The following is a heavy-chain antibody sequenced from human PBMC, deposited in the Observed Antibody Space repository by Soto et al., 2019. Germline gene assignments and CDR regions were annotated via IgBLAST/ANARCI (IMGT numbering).Heavy chain of an antibody. J-gene: IGHJ3*02. D-gene: IGHD2-15*01. CDR2: ISGDGSST. CDR3: AREFCSGGVCSRAFDI. CDR1: GFTFSTSW. V-gene: IGHV3-74*01. Sequence: EVQLVESGGGLVQPGGSLRLSCAASGFTFSTSWMHWVRQVPGKGLVWVSRISGDGSSTRYADSVTGRFTVSRDNARNTLYLQMNSLRVEDTAVYHCAREFCSGGVCSRAFDICGQGTMVTVSS.